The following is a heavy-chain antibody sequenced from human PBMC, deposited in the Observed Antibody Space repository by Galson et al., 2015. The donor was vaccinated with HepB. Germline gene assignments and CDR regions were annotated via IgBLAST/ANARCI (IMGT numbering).Heavy chain of an antibody. D-gene: IGHD1-14*01. Sequence: SLRLSCAASGFMFKTYGMHWVRQAPGKGLEWVGVISSDGSNYYYDDSVKGRFTISRDNSKNTLYLQMNSLRPEDTAVYYCANSQLSRTDHFDYWGQGTFVTFSS. CDR2: ISSDGSNY. V-gene: IGHV3-30*18. CDR1: GFMFKTYG. CDR3: ANSQLSRTDHFDY. J-gene: IGHJ4*02.